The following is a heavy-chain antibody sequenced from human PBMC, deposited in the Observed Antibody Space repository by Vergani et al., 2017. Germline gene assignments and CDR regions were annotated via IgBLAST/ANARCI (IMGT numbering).Heavy chain of an antibody. CDR2: ISSSSSTI. CDR1: GFTFSSYS. J-gene: IGHJ6*03. Sequence: EVQLVESGGGLVQPGGSLRLSCAASGFTFSSYSMNWVRQAPGKGLDWVSYISSSSSTIYYADSVKGRFTISRDNAKNSLYLQMNSLRAEDTAVYYCARQSARYFDSWYMDVWGKGTTVTVSS. CDR3: ARQSARYFDSWYMDV. V-gene: IGHV3-48*04. D-gene: IGHD3-9*01.